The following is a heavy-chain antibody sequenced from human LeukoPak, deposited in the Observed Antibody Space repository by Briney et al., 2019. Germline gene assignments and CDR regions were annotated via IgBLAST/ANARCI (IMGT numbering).Heavy chain of an antibody. V-gene: IGHV1-2*02. CDR2: INPNSGGT. J-gene: IGHJ4*02. CDR1: GYTFTGYY. CDR3: AKVELTGNWNPVYFHS. Sequence: ASVKVSCKASGYTFTGYYMHWVRQAPGQGLEWMGWINPNSGGTNYAQKFQGRVTMTRDTSISTAYMELSRLRSDDTAVYYCAKVELTGNWNPVYFHSWGQGTLVTVSS. D-gene: IGHD1-20*01.